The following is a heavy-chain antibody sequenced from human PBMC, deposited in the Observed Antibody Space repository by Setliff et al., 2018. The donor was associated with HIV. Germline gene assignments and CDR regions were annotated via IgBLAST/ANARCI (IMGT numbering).Heavy chain of an antibody. J-gene: IGHJ3*02. V-gene: IGHV4-59*11. CDR3: ARVDRVGSAFDI. CDR1: GGSIRSH. D-gene: IGHD2-15*01. Sequence: PSETLSLTCSVSGGSIRSHWSWIRQPPGKGLEWVGYIHYSGSTKYNSSLKRRVTMSIDTSKNQFSLKLSSATAADTAIYYCARVDRVGSAFDIWGQGAMVTVSS. CDR2: IHYSGST.